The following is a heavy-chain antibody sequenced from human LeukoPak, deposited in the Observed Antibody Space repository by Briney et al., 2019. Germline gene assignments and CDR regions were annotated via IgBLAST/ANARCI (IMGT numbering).Heavy chain of an antibody. D-gene: IGHD6-6*01. CDR1: GFSFDDLG. CDR2: INWSGAST. J-gene: IGHJ6*03. CDR3: ARAVCPTIKFCDSSYFMDV. V-gene: IGHV3-20*04. Sequence: GGSLRLSCAASGFSFDDLGMTWVRQVAGKGLEGVAGINWSGASTGYADSVRGRFTISRDNAKNSLYLQMNSLRAEDTALYYCARAVCPTIKFCDSSYFMDVWGKGTTVNVS.